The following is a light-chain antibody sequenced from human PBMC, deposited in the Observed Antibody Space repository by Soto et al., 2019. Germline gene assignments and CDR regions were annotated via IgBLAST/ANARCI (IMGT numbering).Light chain of an antibody. CDR2: DAS. CDR1: QTIRRW. Sequence: DIEMTQSPSTLSASVGDRVTITCRASQTIRRWLAWYQQRPGKAPKVLIYDASTLESGVPARFSGSGSETEFFFPISSLQPEDSATYYCQHYNSGPWTFGKGTRV. V-gene: IGKV1-5*01. J-gene: IGKJ1*01. CDR3: QHYNSGPWT.